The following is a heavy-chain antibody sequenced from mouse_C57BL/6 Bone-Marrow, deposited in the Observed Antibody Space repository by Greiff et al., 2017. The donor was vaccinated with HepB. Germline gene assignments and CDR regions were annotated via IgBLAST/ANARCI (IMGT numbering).Heavy chain of an antibody. J-gene: IGHJ3*01. V-gene: IGHV1-53*01. CDR1: GYTFTSYW. CDR2: INPSNGGT. CDR3: ARWEGLRRGFAY. D-gene: IGHD2-2*01. Sequence: QVHVKQPGTELVKPGASVKLSCKASGYTFTSYWMHWVKQRPGQGLEWIGNINPSNGGTNYNEKFKSKATLTVDKSSSTAYMQLSSLTSEDSAVYYCARWEGLRRGFAYWGQGTLVTVSA.